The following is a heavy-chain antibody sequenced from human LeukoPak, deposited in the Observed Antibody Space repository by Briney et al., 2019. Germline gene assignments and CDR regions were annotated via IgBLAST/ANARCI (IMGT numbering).Heavy chain of an antibody. CDR1: GGSISSSSYY. V-gene: IGHV4-61*01. Sequence: SETLSLTCTVSGGSISSSSYYWGWIRQPPGKGLEWIGYIYYSGTTNYNPSLKSRVTISVDTSKNQFSLKLSSVTAADTAVYYCAREGSSWDDAFDIWGQGTMVTVSS. CDR3: AREGSSWDDAFDI. D-gene: IGHD6-13*01. CDR2: IYYSGTT. J-gene: IGHJ3*02.